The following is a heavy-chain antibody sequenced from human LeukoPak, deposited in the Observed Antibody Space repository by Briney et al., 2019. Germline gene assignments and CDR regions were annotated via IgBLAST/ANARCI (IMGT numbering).Heavy chain of an antibody. Sequence: GGSLRLSCAASGFTLSNYWMHWVRQAPGKGLVWVSRINTDGSSTNYADSVKGRFTVSRDNAKSTLYLQMNSLRAEDTAVYYCARVIGWDEPFDIWGQGTMVTVSS. J-gene: IGHJ3*02. V-gene: IGHV3-74*01. CDR2: INTDGSST. CDR3: ARVIGWDEPFDI. D-gene: IGHD1-26*01. CDR1: GFTLSNYW.